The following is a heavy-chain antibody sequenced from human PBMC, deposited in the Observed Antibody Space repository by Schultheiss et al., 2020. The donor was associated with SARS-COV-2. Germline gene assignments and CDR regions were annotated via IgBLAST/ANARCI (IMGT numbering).Heavy chain of an antibody. CDR2: ISSSGSTI. V-gene: IGHV3-48*04. Sequence: GGSLRLSCVASGFIFSSYWMSWVRQAPGKGLEWVSYISSSGSTIYYADSVKGRFTISRDNAKNSLYLQMNSLRAEDTAVYYCAGSRGTVATDYYYYGMDVWGQGTTVTVSS. D-gene: IGHD5-12*01. J-gene: IGHJ6*02. CDR3: AGSRGTVATDYYYYGMDV. CDR1: GFIFSSYW.